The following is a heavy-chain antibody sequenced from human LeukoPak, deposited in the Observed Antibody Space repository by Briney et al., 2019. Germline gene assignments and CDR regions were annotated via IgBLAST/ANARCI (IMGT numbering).Heavy chain of an antibody. CDR3: AKDLGLSVGSTPFDY. CDR1: GFTFSSYW. J-gene: IGHJ4*02. CDR2: IKQDGSEK. V-gene: IGHV3-7*03. Sequence: GGSLRLSCAASGFTFSSYWMSWVPQAPGKGLEWVANIKQDGSEKYYVDSVKGRFTISRDNFQNTLSLQMNSLRADDTAVYYCAKDLGLSVGSTPFDYWGQGTLVTVSS. D-gene: IGHD1-26*01.